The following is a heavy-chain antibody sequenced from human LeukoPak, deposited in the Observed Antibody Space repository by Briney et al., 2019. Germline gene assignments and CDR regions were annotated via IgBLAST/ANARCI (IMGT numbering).Heavy chain of an antibody. CDR2: IYYSGST. D-gene: IGHD4-17*01. CDR1: GGSISSSSYY. Sequence: PSETLSLTCTVSGGSISSSSYYWGWIRQPPGKGLEWIGSIYYSGSTYYNPSLKSRVTISVDTSKDQFSLKLSSVTAADTAVYYCARADYGDVGAYSFDYWGQGTLVTVSS. J-gene: IGHJ4*02. V-gene: IGHV4-39*01. CDR3: ARADYGDVGAYSFDY.